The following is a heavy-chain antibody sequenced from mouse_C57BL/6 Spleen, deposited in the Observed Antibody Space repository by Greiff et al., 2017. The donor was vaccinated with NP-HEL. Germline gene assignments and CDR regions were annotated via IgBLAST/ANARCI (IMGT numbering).Heavy chain of an antibody. V-gene: IGHV1-22*01. D-gene: IGHD2-1*01. CDR3: ARGGYGNYQPWFAD. CDR1: GYTFTDYN. J-gene: IGHJ3*01. Sequence: VQLQQSGPELVKPGASVKMSCKASGYTFTDYNMHWVKQSHGKSLEWIGYINPNNGGTSYNQKFKGKATLTVNKSSSTAYMELRSLTSEDSAVYYCARGGYGNYQPWFADWGQGTLVTVSA. CDR2: INPNNGGT.